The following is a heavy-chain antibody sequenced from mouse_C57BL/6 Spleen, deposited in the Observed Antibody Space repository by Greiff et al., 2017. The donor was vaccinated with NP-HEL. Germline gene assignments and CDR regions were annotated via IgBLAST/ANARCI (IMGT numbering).Heavy chain of an antibody. Sequence: QVQLQQPGTELVKPGASVKLSCKASGYTFTSYWMHWVKQRPGQGLEWIGNINPSNGGTNYNEKFKSKATLTVDKSSSTAYMQLSSLTSEASAVYYCARWRLDGLAWFAYWGQGTLVTVSA. CDR3: ARWRLDGLAWFAY. CDR1: GYTFTSYW. J-gene: IGHJ3*01. V-gene: IGHV1-53*01. CDR2: INPSNGGT. D-gene: IGHD2-3*01.